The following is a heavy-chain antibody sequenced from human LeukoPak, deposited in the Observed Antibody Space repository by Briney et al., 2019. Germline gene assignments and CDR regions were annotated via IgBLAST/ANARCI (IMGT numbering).Heavy chain of an antibody. V-gene: IGHV4-59*01. CDR3: AVLSADCSSTSCYAVDY. Sequence: PSETLSLTCTVSRGSISGYSWSWIRQPPGKGLEWIGYIYYSGSTNYNPSLKSRVTISVDTSKNQFSLKLSSVTAADTAVYYCAVLSADCSSTSCYAVDYWGQGTLVTVSS. CDR1: RGSISGYS. J-gene: IGHJ4*02. D-gene: IGHD2-2*01. CDR2: IYYSGST.